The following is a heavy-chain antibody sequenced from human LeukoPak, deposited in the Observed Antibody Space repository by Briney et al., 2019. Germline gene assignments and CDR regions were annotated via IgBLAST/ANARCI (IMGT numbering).Heavy chain of an antibody. CDR3: VRDNGQWLDKNYYGMDV. Sequence: ASVKVSCKASGYTFTGYYMHWVRQAPGQGLEWMGRINPNSGGTNYAQKFQGRVTMTRDTSISTAYMELSRLRSDDTAVYYCVRDNGQWLDKNYYGMDVWGQGTTVTVSS. D-gene: IGHD6-19*01. J-gene: IGHJ6*02. CDR1: GYTFTGYY. CDR2: INPNSGGT. V-gene: IGHV1-2*06.